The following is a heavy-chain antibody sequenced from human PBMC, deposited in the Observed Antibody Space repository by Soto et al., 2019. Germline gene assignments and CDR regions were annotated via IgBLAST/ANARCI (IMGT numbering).Heavy chain of an antibody. CDR3: ARSISTKYCSSTSCYGYYYYGMDV. J-gene: IGHJ6*02. Sequence: PGPPVKVSCKASGGTFSSYAISWVRQAPGQGLEWMGGIIPIFGTANYAQKFQGRVTITADESTSTAYMELSSLRSEDTAVYYCARSISTKYCSSTSCYGYYYYGMDVWGRGXTVTVYS. D-gene: IGHD2-2*01. CDR2: IIPIFGTA. V-gene: IGHV1-69*13. CDR1: GGTFSSYA.